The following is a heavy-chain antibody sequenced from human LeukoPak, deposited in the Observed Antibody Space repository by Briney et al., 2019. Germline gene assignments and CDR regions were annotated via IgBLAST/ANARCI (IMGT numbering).Heavy chain of an antibody. V-gene: IGHV3-48*03. CDR1: GFTFSNYE. CDR3: ARVNSGWYDDAFDI. D-gene: IGHD6-19*01. Sequence: AGSLRLSCAASGFTFSNYEFNWVRQAPGKGLEWVSYISSSGRNIYYAGSVKGRFTISRDNAKNSLYLEMNSLRAEDTAVYYCARVNSGWYDDAFDIWGQGTMVTVSS. CDR2: ISSSGRNI. J-gene: IGHJ3*02.